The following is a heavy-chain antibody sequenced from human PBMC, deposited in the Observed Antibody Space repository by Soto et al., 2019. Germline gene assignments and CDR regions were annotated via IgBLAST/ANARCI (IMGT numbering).Heavy chain of an antibody. J-gene: IGHJ4*02. CDR1: GFTFSSNA. CDR2: ISGSGIST. D-gene: IGHD6-19*01. CDR3: AKEGGDSSGWDRVDY. Sequence: EVQLLESGGGLVQPGGSLRLSCAASGFTFSSNAMSWVRQAPGKGLEWVSAISGSGISTYYADSVKGRFTISRDNSKNTLYLQMNSLRAEDTAVYYGAKEGGDSSGWDRVDYWGQGTLVTVSS. V-gene: IGHV3-23*01.